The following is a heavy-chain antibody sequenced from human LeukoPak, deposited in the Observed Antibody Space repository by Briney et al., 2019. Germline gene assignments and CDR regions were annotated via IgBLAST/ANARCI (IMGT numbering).Heavy chain of an antibody. J-gene: IGHJ6*03. CDR1: GGPIYSYY. Sequence: SETLSLTCTVSGGPIYSYYWSWIRQTAGKGLEWIGRLYPGVSTNYNPSLKSRITMSVDTSKNQFALKLSAVTAADTAVYYCARLKFYDSTGYSPGHYMDVWGKGTTVTVSS. CDR3: ARLKFYDSTGYSPGHYMDV. V-gene: IGHV4-4*07. D-gene: IGHD3-22*01. CDR2: LYPGVST.